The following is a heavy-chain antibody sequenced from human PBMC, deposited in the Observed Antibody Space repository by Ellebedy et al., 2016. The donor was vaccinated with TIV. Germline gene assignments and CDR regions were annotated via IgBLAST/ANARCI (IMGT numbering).Heavy chain of an antibody. Sequence: GESLKIPCITSGFTFRNQWLSWVRQTPGKGPERVASIKEDGSEKYYVDSVEGRFTISRDNAKNSLYLQMASLRDEDTAVYYCALGPFWGQGTLVTVSS. CDR1: GFTFRNQW. D-gene: IGHD7-27*01. CDR3: ALGPF. V-gene: IGHV3-7*01. CDR2: IKEDGSEK. J-gene: IGHJ4*02.